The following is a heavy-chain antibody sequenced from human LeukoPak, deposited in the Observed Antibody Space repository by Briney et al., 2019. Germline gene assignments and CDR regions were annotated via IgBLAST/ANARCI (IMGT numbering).Heavy chain of an antibody. Sequence: GASVKVSCKASGYTVTRYYMHWVRQAPGQGLEWMGILNPSGGSTSYAQKFQGRVTMTRDTSTSTVYMELSSLRSEDTAVYYCARDAQASYYDILTGVYGMDVWGKETTVTVSS. J-gene: IGHJ6*04. CDR3: ARDAQASYYDILTGVYGMDV. V-gene: IGHV1-46*01. D-gene: IGHD3-9*01. CDR1: GYTVTRYY. CDR2: LNPSGGST.